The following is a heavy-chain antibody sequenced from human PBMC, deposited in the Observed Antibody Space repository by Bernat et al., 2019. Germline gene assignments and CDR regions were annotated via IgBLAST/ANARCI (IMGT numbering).Heavy chain of an antibody. Sequence: QVQFVQSEAEVKKPGASVKISCKASGFTFTNHAIHWVRQAPGQRLEWMGWVNAGHGKTKYSQNFQDRVTITRDTSASTAYMDLSSLRSEDTAMYYCARGIWNSGSESLYHLDDWGQGTLVTVSS. CDR2: VNAGHGKT. V-gene: IGHV1-3*01. CDR3: ARGIWNSGSESLYHLDD. D-gene: IGHD1-7*01. CDR1: GFTFTNHA. J-gene: IGHJ4*02.